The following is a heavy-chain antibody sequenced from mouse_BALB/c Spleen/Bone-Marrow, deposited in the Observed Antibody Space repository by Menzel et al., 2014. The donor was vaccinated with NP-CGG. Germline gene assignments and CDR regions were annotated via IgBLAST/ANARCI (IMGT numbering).Heavy chain of an antibody. D-gene: IGHD1-1*01. Sequence: EVKVVESGAELVKPGASVKLSCTASGFNIKDTYMHWVKQRPEQGLEWIGRIDPANGNTKYDPKFQGKATITADTSSNTAYLQLSSLTSEDTAAYYCARYYYGSSYAMDYWGQGTSVTVSS. CDR3: ARYYYGSSYAMDY. CDR1: GFNIKDTY. J-gene: IGHJ4*01. V-gene: IGHV14-3*02. CDR2: IDPANGNT.